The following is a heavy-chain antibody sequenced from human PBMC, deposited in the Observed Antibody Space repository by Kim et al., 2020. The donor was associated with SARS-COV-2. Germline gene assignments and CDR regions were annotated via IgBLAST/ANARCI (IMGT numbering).Heavy chain of an antibody. CDR1: GGSINTYY. V-gene: IGHV4-59*13. D-gene: IGHD6-19*01. Sequence: SETLSLTCTVSGGSINTYYWSWIRQPPGKGLEWIGYISYSGSTNYNPSLKSRVSISVDTSKNQFSLKLTSVTTADTAVYYCARGQWLPQGWGQGTLVTVS. J-gene: IGHJ4*02. CDR2: ISYSGST. CDR3: ARGQWLPQG.